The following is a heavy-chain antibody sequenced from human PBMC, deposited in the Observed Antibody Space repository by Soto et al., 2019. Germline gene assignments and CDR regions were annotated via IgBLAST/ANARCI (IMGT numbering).Heavy chain of an antibody. CDR2: IYHSGNT. CDR1: GGSISSGGYS. J-gene: IGHJ5*02. D-gene: IGHD1-1*01. CDR3: ARDQLEGNWFDP. Sequence: SETLSLTCAVSGGSISSGGYSWNWIRQPPGKGLEWIGYIYHSGNTLYNPSLKSRVTISVDKSKNQFSLKLTSVTAADTAVYYCARDQLEGNWFDPCGQGTLDTVSS. V-gene: IGHV4-30-2*01.